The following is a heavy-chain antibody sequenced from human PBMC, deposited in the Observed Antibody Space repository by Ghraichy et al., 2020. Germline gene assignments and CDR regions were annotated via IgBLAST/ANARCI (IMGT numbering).Heavy chain of an antibody. V-gene: IGHV3-15*01. D-gene: IGHD3-16*01. Sequence: GGSLRLSCAASGFAFSNAWMSWVRQAPGKGLEWVGRIKSKTDGGTTDYAAPVKGRFTISRDDSKNTLYLQMNSLKTEDTAVYYCSTDPYLAREKIDYWGQGTLVTVSS. J-gene: IGHJ4*02. CDR3: STDPYLAREKIDY. CDR1: GFAFSNAW. CDR2: IKSKTDGGTT.